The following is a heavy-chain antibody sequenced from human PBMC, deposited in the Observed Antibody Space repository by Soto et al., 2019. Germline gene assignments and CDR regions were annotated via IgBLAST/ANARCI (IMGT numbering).Heavy chain of an antibody. CDR3: ARDAGEQWPGRDPVFDY. CDR1: GFTFSSYE. Sequence: EVQLVESGGGLVQPGGSLRLSCAASGFTFSSYEMNWVRQAPGKGLEWVSYISSSGSTIYYADSVKGRFTISRDNAKNSLYLQMNSLRAEDTAVYYCARDAGEQWPGRDPVFDYWGQGTLVTVSS. CDR2: ISSSGSTI. D-gene: IGHD6-19*01. V-gene: IGHV3-48*03. J-gene: IGHJ4*02.